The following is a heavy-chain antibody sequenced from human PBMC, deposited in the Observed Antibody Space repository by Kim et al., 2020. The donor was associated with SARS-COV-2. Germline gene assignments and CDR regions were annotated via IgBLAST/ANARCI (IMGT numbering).Heavy chain of an antibody. Sequence: GGSLRLSCAASGFTFSDHYMDWVRQAPGKGLEWVSRARTKGQDYSTEYAASAKGRFIISRDDSKSSLFLQMNNLKTEDTAVYYCARLLYRNGWYGYDYWGQGILVTVSS. CDR3: ARLLYRNGWYGYDY. J-gene: IGHJ4*02. V-gene: IGHV3-72*01. D-gene: IGHD6-19*01. CDR1: GFTFSDHY. CDR2: ARTKGQDYST.